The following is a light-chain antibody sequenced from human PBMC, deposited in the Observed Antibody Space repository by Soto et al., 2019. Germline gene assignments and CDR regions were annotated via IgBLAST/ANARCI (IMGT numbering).Light chain of an antibody. Sequence: IVFTQSPGTLSLSPGERATLSCRASQSVSSSYLAWYQQRPGQAPRLLIYGASNRATGIPDRFSGSGSGTDFTLTISRLEPEDFAVYYCQQYGYSLTFGGGTKVDIK. J-gene: IGKJ4*01. CDR3: QQYGYSLT. V-gene: IGKV3-20*01. CDR2: GAS. CDR1: QSVSSSY.